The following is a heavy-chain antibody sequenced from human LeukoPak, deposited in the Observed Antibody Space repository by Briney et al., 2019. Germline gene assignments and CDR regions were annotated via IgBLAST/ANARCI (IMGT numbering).Heavy chain of an antibody. CDR3: ATKRGYYYGSGSYSGRYYFDY. CDR2: INPNSGGT. V-gene: IGHV1-2*02. J-gene: IGHJ4*02. D-gene: IGHD3-10*01. Sequence: ASVKVSCKDSRYTFTGYYMHWVRQAPGQGLEWMGWINPNSGGTNYAQKFQGRDTMTRDTSISTAYMELSRLRSDDTAVYYCATKRGYYYGSGSYSGRYYFDYWGQGTLVTVSS. CDR1: RYTFTGYY.